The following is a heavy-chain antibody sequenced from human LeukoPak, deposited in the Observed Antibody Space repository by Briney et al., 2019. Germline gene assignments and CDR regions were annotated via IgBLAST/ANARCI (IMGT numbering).Heavy chain of an antibody. CDR3: AKDRASGYYDSSGFDY. CDR1: RFTFSNAW. V-gene: IGHV3-23*01. D-gene: IGHD3-22*01. J-gene: IGHJ4*02. Sequence: PGGSLRLSCAASRFTFSNAWMSWVRQAPGKGLEWGSGISGSGGSTYYADSVKGRFTISRDNSKNTLYLQMNSLRAEDTAVYYCAKDRASGYYDSSGFDYWGQGTLVTVSS. CDR2: ISGSGGST.